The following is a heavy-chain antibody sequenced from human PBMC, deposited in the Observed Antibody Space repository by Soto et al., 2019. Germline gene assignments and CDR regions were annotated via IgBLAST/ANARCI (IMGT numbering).Heavy chain of an antibody. CDR2: ISSSSSYI. V-gene: IGHV3-21*06. D-gene: IGHD6-13*01. Sequence: GGSLRLSCAASGFTFSSYSMNWVRQAPGKGLEWVSSISSSSSYIYYADSVKGRFTISRDNAKNSLYLQMNSLRAEDTAVYYGAREYSSSWYYDKNYFDYWGQGTLVTVYS. CDR1: GFTFSSYS. J-gene: IGHJ4*02. CDR3: AREYSSSWYYDKNYFDY.